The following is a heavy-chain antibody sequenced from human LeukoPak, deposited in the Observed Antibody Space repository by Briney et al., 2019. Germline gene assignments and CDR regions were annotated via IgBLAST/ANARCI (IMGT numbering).Heavy chain of an antibody. J-gene: IGHJ4*02. Sequence: PGGSLRLSCAASGFTFSNYWMSWVRQAPGKGLEWVSSISSSSSYIYYADSVKGRFTISRDNAKNSLYLQMNSLRAEDTAVYYCARDLSHYDSSGYLDYWGQGTLVTVSS. D-gene: IGHD3-22*01. CDR3: ARDLSHYDSSGYLDY. V-gene: IGHV3-21*01. CDR2: ISSSSSYI. CDR1: GFTFSNYW.